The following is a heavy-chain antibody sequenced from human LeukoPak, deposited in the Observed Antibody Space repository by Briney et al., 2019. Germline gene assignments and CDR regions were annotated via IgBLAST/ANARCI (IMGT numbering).Heavy chain of an antibody. V-gene: IGHV4-39*01. CDR1: GGSISSSSYY. CDR3: ASDRKGEGSFDY. J-gene: IGHJ4*02. CDR2: IYYSGST. Sequence: TPSETLSLTCTVSGGSISSSSYYGGWIRQPPGKGLEWIGSIYYSGSTYYDPSLKSRVTISVDTSKNQFSLELSSVTAADTAVYYCASDRKGEGSFDYWGQGTLVTVST.